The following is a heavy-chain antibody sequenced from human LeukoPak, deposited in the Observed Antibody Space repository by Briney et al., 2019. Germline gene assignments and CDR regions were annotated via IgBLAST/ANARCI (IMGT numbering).Heavy chain of an antibody. CDR1: GFTFGDYA. Sequence: GGSLRLSCTASGFTFGDYAISWVRQAPGKGLEWLGFIRSKDNDGTTAYAASVEGRFIISRDDSKSIAYLQMNDLKTEDTAVYYCTWDSSGYYTFHYWGRGTLVTVSS. CDR3: TWDSSGYYTFHY. V-gene: IGHV3-49*04. D-gene: IGHD3-22*01. CDR2: IRSKDNDGTT. J-gene: IGHJ4*02.